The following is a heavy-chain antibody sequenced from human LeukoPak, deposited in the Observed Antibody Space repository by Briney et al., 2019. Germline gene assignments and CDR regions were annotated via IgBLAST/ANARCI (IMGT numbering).Heavy chain of an antibody. Sequence: SETLSLTCAVSGGSISSSNWWSWVRQPPGKGLEWIGKIYHSGSTNYNPSLKSRVTISVDKYKNQFSLKLSSVTAADTAVYYCARGGQGWYYDSSGYYLNWFDPWGQGTLVTVSS. J-gene: IGHJ5*02. CDR1: GGSISSSNW. D-gene: IGHD3-22*01. CDR2: IYHSGST. CDR3: ARGGQGWYYDSSGYYLNWFDP. V-gene: IGHV4-4*02.